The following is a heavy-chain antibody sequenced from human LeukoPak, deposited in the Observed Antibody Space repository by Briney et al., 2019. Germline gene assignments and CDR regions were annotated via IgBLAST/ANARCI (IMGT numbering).Heavy chain of an antibody. Sequence: PGGSLRLSCAVSGFTFSSYAMSWVRQAPGKGLEWVSAISGSGGSTYYADSVKGRFTISRDNSKNTLYLQMNSLRAEDTAVYYCAKDVDSWIQLWSFDYWGQGTLVTVSS. CDR2: ISGSGGST. D-gene: IGHD5-18*01. V-gene: IGHV3-23*01. CDR1: GFTFSSYA. J-gene: IGHJ4*02. CDR3: AKDVDSWIQLWSFDY.